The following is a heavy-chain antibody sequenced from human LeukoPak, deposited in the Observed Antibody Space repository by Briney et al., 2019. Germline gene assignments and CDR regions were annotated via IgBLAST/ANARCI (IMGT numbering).Heavy chain of an antibody. Sequence: SETLSLTCTVSGGSLSNYFWSWVRQPAGKGLEWIGRIYSTGRSDYNPSLKSRITISVDTSKNQFSLKLSSVTAADTAVYFCARTMVRGDLAFDIWGQGTMVTVSS. D-gene: IGHD3-10*01. CDR1: GGSLSNYF. CDR3: ARTMVRGDLAFDI. V-gene: IGHV4-4*07. CDR2: IYSTGRS. J-gene: IGHJ3*02.